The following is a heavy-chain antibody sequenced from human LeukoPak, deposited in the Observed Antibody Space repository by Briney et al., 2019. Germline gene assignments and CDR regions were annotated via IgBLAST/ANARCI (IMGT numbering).Heavy chain of an antibody. CDR1: GGSISSGSYY. CDR3: ARDNWGYYDSSGYNWFDP. J-gene: IGHJ5*02. CDR2: IYSSGST. D-gene: IGHD3-22*01. V-gene: IGHV4-61*09. Sequence: SETLSLTCTVSGGSISSGSYYWSWIRQPAGKGLEWIGHIYSSGSTNCNPSLKSRVTISVDASKNQFSLKLSSVTAADTAVYYCARDNWGYYDSSGYNWFDPWGQGTLVTVSS.